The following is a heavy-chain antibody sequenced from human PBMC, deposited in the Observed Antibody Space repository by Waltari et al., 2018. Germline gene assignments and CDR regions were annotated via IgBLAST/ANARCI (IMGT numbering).Heavy chain of an antibody. J-gene: IGHJ4*02. D-gene: IGHD2-15*01. Sequence: QVQLQESGPGLVKPSETLSLTCAVSGASISSYYWTWIRQPPGKELEWIGYIHYNGGTNYNPSLKSRVTISVDTSKNQFSLNLSSVTAADRAVYYCARIPVGNRAGYFDYWGQGTLVTVSS. CDR3: ARIPVGNRAGYFDY. CDR1: GASISSYY. V-gene: IGHV4-59*08. CDR2: IHYNGGT.